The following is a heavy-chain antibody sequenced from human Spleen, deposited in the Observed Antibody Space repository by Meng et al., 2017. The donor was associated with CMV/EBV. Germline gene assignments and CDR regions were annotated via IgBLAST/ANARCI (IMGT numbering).Heavy chain of an antibody. CDR3: AREYCSSTSCYYGMDV. CDR1: GGSISSYY. Sequence: SETLSLTCTVSGGSISSYYWSWIRQPPGKGLEWIGYIYYSGSTNYNPSPKSRVTISVDTSKNQFSLKLSSVTAADTAVYYCAREYCSSTSCYYGMDVWGQGTTVTVSS. CDR2: IYYSGST. J-gene: IGHJ6*02. D-gene: IGHD2-2*01. V-gene: IGHV4-59*01.